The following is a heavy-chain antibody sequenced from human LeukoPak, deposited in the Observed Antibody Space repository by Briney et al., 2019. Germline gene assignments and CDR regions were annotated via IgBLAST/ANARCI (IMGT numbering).Heavy chain of an antibody. Sequence: NPSETLSLTCAVYGGSFSGYYWSWIRQPPGKGLEWIGSIYHSGSTYYNPSLKSRVTMSLDTSKNQFSLKLSSVTAADTAVYYCARDGPYYYDSSGYYDAFDTWGQGTMVTVSS. J-gene: IGHJ3*02. D-gene: IGHD3-22*01. CDR3: ARDGPYYYDSSGYYDAFDT. V-gene: IGHV4-34*01. CDR2: IYHSGST. CDR1: GGSFSGYY.